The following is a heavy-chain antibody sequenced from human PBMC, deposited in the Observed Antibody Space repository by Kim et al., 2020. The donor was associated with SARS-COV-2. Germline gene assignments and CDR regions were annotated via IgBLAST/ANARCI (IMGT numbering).Heavy chain of an antibody. J-gene: IGHJ4*02. V-gene: IGHV4-34*01. CDR2: INHSGST. CDR3: ARIPVHYGDEPLTPDY. D-gene: IGHD4-17*01. CDR1: GGSFSGYY. Sequence: SETLSLTCAVYGGSFSGYYWSWIRQPPGKGLEWIGEINHSGSTNYNPSLKSRVTISVDTSKNQFSLKLSSVTAADTAVYYCARIPVHYGDEPLTPDYWGQGTLVTVSS.